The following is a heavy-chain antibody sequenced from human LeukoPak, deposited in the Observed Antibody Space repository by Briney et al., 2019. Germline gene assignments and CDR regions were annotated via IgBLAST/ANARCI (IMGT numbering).Heavy chain of an antibody. Sequence: GGSLRLSCAASGFTFSSYSMNWVRQAPGKGLEWVSYISSSSSTIYYADSVKGRFTISRDNAKNSLYLQMNSLRAEDTAVYYCARVVRGVIIMLDCWGQGTLVTVSS. CDR1: GFTFSSYS. D-gene: IGHD3-10*02. CDR2: ISSSSSTI. CDR3: ARVVRGVIIMLDC. V-gene: IGHV3-48*04. J-gene: IGHJ4*02.